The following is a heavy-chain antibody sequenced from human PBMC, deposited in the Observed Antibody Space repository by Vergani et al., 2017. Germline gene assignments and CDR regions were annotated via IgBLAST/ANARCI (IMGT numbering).Heavy chain of an antibody. D-gene: IGHD3-22*01. CDR1: GYSFTNYL. J-gene: IGHJ4*02. CDR2: IHPAASDT. Sequence: EVQLVQSGAEVKKPGESLKISCQISGYSFTNYLIGWVRQMPGKVLEWIGIIHPAASDTRYSPSFQGQVTISVGKSISTAYLQRSSLRASDSAMYYCARLYGRDSSGSKYFDYWDQGTLVTVSS. CDR3: ARLYGRDSSGSKYFDY. V-gene: IGHV5-51*01.